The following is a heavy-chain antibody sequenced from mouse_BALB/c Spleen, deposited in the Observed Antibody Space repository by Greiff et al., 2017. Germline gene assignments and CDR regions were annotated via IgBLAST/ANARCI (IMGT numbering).Heavy chain of an antibody. J-gene: IGHJ1*01. CDR1: GFTFSSYT. CDR3: TRGLTTPVGDWYFDV. V-gene: IGHV5-6-4*01. CDR2: ISSGGSYT. D-gene: IGHD1-1*01. Sequence: EVNVVESGGGLVKPGGSLKLSCAASGFTFSSYTMSWVRQTPEKRLEWVATISSGGSYTYYPDSVKGRFTISRDNAKNTLYLQMSSLKSEDTAMYYCTRGLTTPVGDWYFDVWGAGTTVTVSS.